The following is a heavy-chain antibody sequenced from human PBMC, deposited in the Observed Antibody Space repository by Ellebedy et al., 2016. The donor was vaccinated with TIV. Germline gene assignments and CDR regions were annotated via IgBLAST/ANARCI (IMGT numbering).Heavy chain of an antibody. Sequence: PGGSLRLSCAASGFTVSSSFMSWVRQAPGKGLEWVSVIYTDGGTNYTDSVLGRFDISRDSSKNTLYLQMNRLRADDTAVYYCARDPRGGGDYGDNWFDPWGQGTLVTVSS. J-gene: IGHJ5*02. V-gene: IGHV3-66*01. CDR1: GFTVSSSF. CDR2: IYTDGGT. D-gene: IGHD4-17*01. CDR3: ARDPRGGGDYGDNWFDP.